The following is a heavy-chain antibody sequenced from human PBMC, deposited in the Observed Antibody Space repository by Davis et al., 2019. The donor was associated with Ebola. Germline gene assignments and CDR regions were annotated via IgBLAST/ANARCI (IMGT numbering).Heavy chain of an antibody. V-gene: IGHV4-34*01. D-gene: IGHD5-18*01. CDR1: GGSFSGYY. J-gene: IGHJ5*02. Sequence: PSETLSLTCAVYGGSFSGYYWSWIRQPPGKGLEWIGEINHSGSTNYNPSLKSRVTISVDTSKNQFSLKLSSVTAADTAVYYCARGETGYSPRFDPWGQGTLVTVSS. CDR3: ARGETGYSPRFDP. CDR2: INHSGST.